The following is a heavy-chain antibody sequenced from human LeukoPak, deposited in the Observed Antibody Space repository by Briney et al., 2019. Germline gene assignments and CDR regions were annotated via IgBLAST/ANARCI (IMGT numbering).Heavy chain of an antibody. CDR2: INPSGATT. V-gene: IGHV1-46*01. CDR3: AKEGNSGWVPKY. CDR1: GYXFTSYY. J-gene: IGHJ4*02. Sequence: ASVKVSCKASGYXFTSYYIHWVRQAPGQGLEWMGMINPSGATTTYAQNFQGRVTMTRDTSTRTAYMELSSLRSEDTAVYYCAKEGNSGWVPKYWGQGTLVTVSS. D-gene: IGHD6-19*01.